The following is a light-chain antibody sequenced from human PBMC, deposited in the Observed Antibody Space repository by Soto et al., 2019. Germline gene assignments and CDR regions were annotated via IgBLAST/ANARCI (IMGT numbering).Light chain of an antibody. V-gene: IGKV1-39*01. CDR3: QQSYSSPPT. Sequence: IHPTLFSSSLCASLEHSDTNTSQASQSISNHLNWYQQKPGKAPKLLIFAASSLQSGVPSRFSGSRSGPDFTLTISSLQPEDFATYYCQQSYSSPPTFGQGTKVDIK. J-gene: IGKJ1*01. CDR2: AAS. CDR1: QSISNH.